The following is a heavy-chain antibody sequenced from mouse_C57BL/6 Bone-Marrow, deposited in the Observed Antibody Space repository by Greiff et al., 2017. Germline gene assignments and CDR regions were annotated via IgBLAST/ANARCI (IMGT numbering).Heavy chain of an antibody. D-gene: IGHD2-4*01. V-gene: IGHV1-26*01. CDR1: GYTFTDYY. CDR2: INPNNGGT. CDR3: SRSADYDEGGAMDY. J-gene: IGHJ4*01. Sequence: VQLQQSGPELVKPGASVKISCKASGYTFTDYYMNWVKQSHGKSLEWIGDINPNNGGTSYNQKFKGKATLTVDKSSSTAYVELRSLTSEDAAVSDYSRSADYDEGGAMDYWCQGTSVTVSS.